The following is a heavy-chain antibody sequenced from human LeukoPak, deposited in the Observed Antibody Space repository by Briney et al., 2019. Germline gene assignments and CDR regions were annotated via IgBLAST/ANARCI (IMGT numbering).Heavy chain of an antibody. J-gene: IGHJ4*02. CDR1: GFTFSDAW. D-gene: IGHD2-21*02. CDR2: IKTKADGGTT. Sequence: GGSLRLSCAASGFTFSDAWVSWVRQAPGMGLEGVGRIKTKADGGTTDYAAPVKGRFTISRDDSSGTLYLLMNSLKTEDTAVYYCSTSLRGSDCCLDYWGQGTLVAVSS. V-gene: IGHV3-15*01. CDR3: STSLRGSDCCLDY.